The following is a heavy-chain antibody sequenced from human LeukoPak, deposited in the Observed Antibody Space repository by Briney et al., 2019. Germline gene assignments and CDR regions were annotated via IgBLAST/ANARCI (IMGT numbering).Heavy chain of an antibody. J-gene: IGHJ4*02. V-gene: IGHV3-11*04. Sequence: GGSLRLSCAASGFTFSDYYMSWIRQAPGKGLEWVSYISSSSSTIYYADSVKGRFTISRDNAKNSLYLQMNSLRAEDTAVYYCAGEVRDCSGGSCYHTDDYWGQGTLVTVSS. CDR2: ISSSSSTI. CDR3: AGEVRDCSGGSCYHTDDY. D-gene: IGHD2-15*01. CDR1: GFTFSDYY.